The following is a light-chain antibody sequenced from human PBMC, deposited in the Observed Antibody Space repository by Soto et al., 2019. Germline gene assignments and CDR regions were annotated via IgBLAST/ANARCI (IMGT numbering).Light chain of an antibody. CDR1: QGIYSY. J-gene: IGKJ1*01. Sequence: AIQMTQSPSSVSSSTGDSVTINCRATQGIYSYLAWYQQKPGKPPNLLIYAASTLQSGVPSRFNGSGSGTDFTLTITALQSEDSATYYCHQSFNYPRTFGQGTKVEI. CDR2: AAS. CDR3: HQSFNYPRT. V-gene: IGKV1-8*01.